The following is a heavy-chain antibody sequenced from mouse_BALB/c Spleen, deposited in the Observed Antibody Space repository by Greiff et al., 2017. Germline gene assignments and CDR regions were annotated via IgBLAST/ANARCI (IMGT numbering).Heavy chain of an antibody. CDR3: ARRDYYGSSSWYFDY. V-gene: IGHV5-6-5*01. CDR1: GFTFSSYA. Sequence: EVMLVESGGGLVKPGGSLKLSCAASGFTFSSYAMSWVRQTPEKRLEWVASISSGGSTYYPDSVKGRFTISRDNARNILYLQMSSLRSEDTAMYYCARRDYYGSSSWYFDYWGQGTTLTVSS. J-gene: IGHJ2*01. D-gene: IGHD1-1*01. CDR2: ISSGGST.